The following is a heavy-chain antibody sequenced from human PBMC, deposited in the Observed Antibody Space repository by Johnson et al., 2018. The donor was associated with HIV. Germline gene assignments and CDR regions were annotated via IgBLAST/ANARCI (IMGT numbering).Heavy chain of an antibody. V-gene: IGHV3-30*18. D-gene: IGHD1-1*01. Sequence: QVQLVESGGGVVQPGKSLRLSFAASGFTLSNNAMNWVRQAPGKGLEWVALFSNDGSDKYYADSVKGRFTISRDNSKNTLYQQMNSLRPEDTALYYCAKGSTLWNPRLGDAFDIWGQGTLVTVSS. J-gene: IGHJ3*02. CDR2: FSNDGSDK. CDR1: GFTLSNNA. CDR3: AKGSTLWNPRLGDAFDI.